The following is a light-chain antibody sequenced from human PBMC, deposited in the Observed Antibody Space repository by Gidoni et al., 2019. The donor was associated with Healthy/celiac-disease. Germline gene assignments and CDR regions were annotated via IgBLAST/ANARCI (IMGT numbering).Light chain of an antibody. CDR2: GAS. J-gene: IGKJ2*01. CDR1: QSVSSSY. V-gene: IGKV3-20*01. CDR3: QQYGSSPQT. Sequence: EIVLTQSPGTLSLSPGERATLSCRASQSVSSSYLAWYQQKPGQAPRLLIYGASSRATGIPDRFSGSGSGTDFTLTISRLEPEDFAVYYCQQYGSSPQTFXXXTKLETK.